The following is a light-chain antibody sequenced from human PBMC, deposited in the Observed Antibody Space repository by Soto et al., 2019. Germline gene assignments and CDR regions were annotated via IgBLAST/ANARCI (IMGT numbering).Light chain of an antibody. CDR3: QPYDNSPRT. V-gene: IGKV3-20*01. CDR2: GAS. J-gene: IGKJ1*01. Sequence: EIAMTQSPATLSVSPGERATLSCRASQIVRSNFLAWYQLKPGQAPRLVISGASNRATGIPDRFSGSGSGTDFTLTLSRLEPEDFAVYYCQPYDNSPRTLGQGTKVDIK. CDR1: QIVRSNF.